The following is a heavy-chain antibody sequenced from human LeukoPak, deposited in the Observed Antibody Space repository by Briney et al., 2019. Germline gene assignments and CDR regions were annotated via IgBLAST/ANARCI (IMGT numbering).Heavy chain of an antibody. V-gene: IGHV3-48*03. Sequence: GGSLRLSCAASGFTFSSYEMNWVRQAPGKGLEWVSYISSSGSTIYYADSVKGRFTISRDNAKNSLYLQMNSLRAEDTAVYYCGRDLILTGYYHDYWGQGTLVTVSS. J-gene: IGHJ4*02. CDR2: ISSSGSTI. CDR1: GFTFSSYE. D-gene: IGHD3-9*01. CDR3: GRDLILTGYYHDY.